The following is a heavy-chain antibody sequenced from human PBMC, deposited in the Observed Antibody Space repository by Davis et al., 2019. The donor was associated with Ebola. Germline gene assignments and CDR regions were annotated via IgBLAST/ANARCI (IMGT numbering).Heavy chain of an antibody. J-gene: IGHJ5*02. CDR2: INHSGST. V-gene: IGHV4-34*01. CDR1: GGSFSGYY. D-gene: IGHD3-16*02. Sequence: PSETLSLTCAVYGGSFSGYYWSWIRQPPGKGLEWIGEINHSGSTNYNPSLKSRVTISVDTSKNQFSLKLSSVTAADTAVYYCARAIWGSYRSSNWFDPWGQGTLVTVSS. CDR3: ARAIWGSYRSSNWFDP.